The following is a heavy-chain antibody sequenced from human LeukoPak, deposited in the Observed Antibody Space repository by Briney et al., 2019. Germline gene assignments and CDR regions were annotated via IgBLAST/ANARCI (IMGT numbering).Heavy chain of an antibody. J-gene: IGHJ5*02. CDR3: AKGGYTTCFDP. V-gene: IGHV3-74*01. D-gene: IGHD2-15*01. CDR2: INGDGSTT. Sequence: GGSLRLSCAASGFTFSSYWMHWVRQAPGKGLLWVSRINGDGSTTNYADSVKGRFTISRDNSKNTLYLEMNSLRAEDTAVYYCAKGGYTTCFDPWGQGTLVTVSS. CDR1: GFTFSSYW.